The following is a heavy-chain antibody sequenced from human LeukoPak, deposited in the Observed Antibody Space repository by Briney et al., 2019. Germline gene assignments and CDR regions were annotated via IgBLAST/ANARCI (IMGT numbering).Heavy chain of an antibody. J-gene: IGHJ6*02. V-gene: IGHV1-46*01. D-gene: IGHD2-2*01. Sequence: ASVKVSCKASGYTFTSYYMHWVRQAPGQGLEWMGIINPSGGSTSYAQKFQGRLTMTTDTSTSTAYMELRSLRSDDTAVYYCTRDFDNPENSCPSTSCIDVWGQGTTVTVSS. CDR3: TRDFDNPENSCPSTSCIDV. CDR1: GYTFTSYY. CDR2: INPSGGST.